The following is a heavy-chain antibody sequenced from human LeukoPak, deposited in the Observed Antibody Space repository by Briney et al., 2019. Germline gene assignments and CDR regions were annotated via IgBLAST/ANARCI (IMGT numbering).Heavy chain of an antibody. Sequence: PGGSLRLSCAASGFTFSSYAMHWVRQAPGKGLEWVAVISYDGSNKYYADSVKGRFTISRDNSKNTLFMQMSSLRVEDTAVYYCAKLMRHMMEDVYDIWGQGTMVTVSS. J-gene: IGHJ3*02. D-gene: IGHD2-21*01. V-gene: IGHV3-30-3*02. CDR1: GFTFSSYA. CDR2: ISYDGSNK. CDR3: AKLMRHMMEDVYDI.